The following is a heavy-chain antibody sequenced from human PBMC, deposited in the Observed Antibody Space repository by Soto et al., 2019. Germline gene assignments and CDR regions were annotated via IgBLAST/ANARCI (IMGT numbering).Heavy chain of an antibody. CDR2: IIPIFGTA. J-gene: IGHJ4*02. CDR1: GGTFSSYA. V-gene: IGHV1-69*13. CDR3: ARAHEGGYSSSWYFDY. Sequence: SVKVSCKASGGTFSSYAISWVRQAPGQGLEWMGGIIPIFGTANYAQKFQGRVTITADESTSTAYMELSSLRSEDTAVHYCARAHEGGYSSSWYFDYWGQGTLVTVSS. D-gene: IGHD6-13*01.